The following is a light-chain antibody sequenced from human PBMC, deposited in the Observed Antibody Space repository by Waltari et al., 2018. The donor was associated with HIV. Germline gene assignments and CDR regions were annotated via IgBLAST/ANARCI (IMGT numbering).Light chain of an antibody. J-gene: IGLJ2*01. CDR1: TSNIANNY. CDR2: KNN. CDR3: GTWDSSLSAVV. V-gene: IGLV1-51*02. Sequence: QSVLTQPPSVSAAPGQEVTMSCSGGTSNIANNYVSWYQQLPGTAPKVLIYKNNKRPSGIPDRFSGSKSGTSATLGITGLQTGDEADYYCGTWDSSLSAVVVGGGTKLTV.